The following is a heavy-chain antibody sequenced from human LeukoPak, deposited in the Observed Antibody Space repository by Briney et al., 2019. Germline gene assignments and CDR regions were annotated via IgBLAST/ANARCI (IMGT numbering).Heavy chain of an antibody. D-gene: IGHD2-8*02. CDR2: IGGTSSSL. CDR1: GFTFSIYS. Sequence: GGSLRLSCAASGFTFSIYSMNWVRQAPGKGLEWVSSIGGTSSSLYYAESVKGRFTISRDNARNSLYLQMNSLRAEDTAVYYCARDQAGGAFDIWGQGTMVTVSS. J-gene: IGHJ3*02. V-gene: IGHV3-21*01. CDR3: ARDQAGGAFDI.